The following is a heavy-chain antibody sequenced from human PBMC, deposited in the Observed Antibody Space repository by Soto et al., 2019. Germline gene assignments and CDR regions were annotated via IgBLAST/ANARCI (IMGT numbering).Heavy chain of an antibody. D-gene: IGHD2-15*01. CDR1: GGSISSGGYY. CDR2: IYYSGST. Sequence: QVQLQESGPGLVKPSQTLSLTCTVSGGSISSGGYYWSWIRQHPGKGLEWIGYIYYSGSTYYNPSLKGRVTISVDTSKNQSSLKLSSVTAADTAVYYCARRYCSGGSCYSSHWFDPWGQGTLVTVSS. J-gene: IGHJ5*02. V-gene: IGHV4-31*03. CDR3: ARRYCSGGSCYSSHWFDP.